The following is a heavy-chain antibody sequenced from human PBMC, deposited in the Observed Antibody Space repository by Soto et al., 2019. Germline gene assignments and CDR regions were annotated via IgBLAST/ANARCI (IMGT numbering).Heavy chain of an antibody. CDR2: ISGSGGST. Sequence: VGSLRLSCAASGFTFSSYAMSWVRQAPGKGLEWVSAISGSGGSTYYADSVKGRFTISRDNSKNTLYLQMNSLRAEDTAVYYCEKPAVVVAATPWASWGQGTMVTVSS. D-gene: IGHD2-15*01. V-gene: IGHV3-23*01. J-gene: IGHJ3*01. CDR1: GFTFSSYA. CDR3: EKPAVVVAATPWAS.